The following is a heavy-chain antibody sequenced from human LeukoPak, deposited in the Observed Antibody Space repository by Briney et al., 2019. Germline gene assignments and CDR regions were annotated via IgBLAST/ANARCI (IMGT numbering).Heavy chain of an antibody. CDR1: GFIFSTYW. CDR2: IKQDGNDK. CDR3: AKSYSSGWYYFDY. D-gene: IGHD6-19*01. Sequence: GGSLRLSCAASGFIFSTYWMSWVRQAPGKGLEWVANIKQDGNDKYYVDSVKGRFTISRDNSKNTLYLQMNSLRAEDTAVYYCAKSYSSGWYYFDYWGQGTLVTVSS. J-gene: IGHJ4*02. V-gene: IGHV3-7*03.